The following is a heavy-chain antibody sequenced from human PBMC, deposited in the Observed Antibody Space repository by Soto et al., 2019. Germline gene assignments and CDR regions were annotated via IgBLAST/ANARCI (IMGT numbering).Heavy chain of an antibody. CDR3: ASRRGYSSGSYYFDY. Sequence: GESLKISCKGSGYSFTSYWMAWVRQMPGKGLEWMGIIYPGDSDTRYSPSFQGQVTISVDKSIRTAYLQWSSLKASDTAMYYCASRRGYSSGSYYFDYWGQGTLVTVSS. J-gene: IGHJ4*02. V-gene: IGHV5-51*01. CDR1: GYSFTSYW. D-gene: IGHD5-18*01. CDR2: IYPGDSDT.